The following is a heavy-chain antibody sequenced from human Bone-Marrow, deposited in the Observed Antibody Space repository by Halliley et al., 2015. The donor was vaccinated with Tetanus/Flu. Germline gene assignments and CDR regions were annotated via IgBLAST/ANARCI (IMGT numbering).Heavy chain of an antibody. CDR3: ARHCSGNTCYTDAFDI. Sequence: TLSLTCAVSGGSFSGYYWTWIRQPPGKGLEWIAEVKDTGSTYYNPSLKTRVTLSVDTSKQQFSLKLTSVTAADTAVYYCARHCSGNTCYTDAFDIWGQGTTVTVSS. J-gene: IGHJ3*02. D-gene: IGHD2-15*01. V-gene: IGHV4-34*01. CDR1: GGSFSGYY. CDR2: VKDTGST.